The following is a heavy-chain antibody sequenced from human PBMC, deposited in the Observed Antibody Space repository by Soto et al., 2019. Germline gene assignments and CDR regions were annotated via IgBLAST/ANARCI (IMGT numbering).Heavy chain of an antibody. V-gene: IGHV1-46*01. CDR3: ARGLSTYYDFWSGPPLGMDV. Sequence: GASVKVSCKASGYTFTSYYMHWVRQAPGQGLEWMGMINPSGGSTSYAQKFQGRVTMTRDTSTSTVYMELSSLRSEDTAVYYCARGLSTYYDFWSGPPLGMDVWGQGTTVTVSS. D-gene: IGHD3-3*01. CDR1: GYTFTSYY. J-gene: IGHJ6*02. CDR2: INPSGGST.